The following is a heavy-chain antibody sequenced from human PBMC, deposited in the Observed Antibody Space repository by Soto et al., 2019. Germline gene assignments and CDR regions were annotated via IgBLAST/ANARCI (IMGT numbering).Heavy chain of an antibody. V-gene: IGHV4-4*02. CDR2: IYHSGNS. J-gene: IGHJ6*02. CDR3: ARMPRGHYGMDV. Sequence: SETLSLTCAVSGGSISSSNWWSWVRQPPGRGLEWIGEIYHSGNSNYNPSLKSRVTLSVDKSKNQFSLQLNSVTPEDTAVYYCARMPRGHYGMDVWGQGTTVTVSS. CDR1: GGSISSSNW. D-gene: IGHD2-2*01.